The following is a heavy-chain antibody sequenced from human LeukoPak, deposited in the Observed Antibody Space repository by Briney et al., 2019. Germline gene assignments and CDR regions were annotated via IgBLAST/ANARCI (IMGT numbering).Heavy chain of an antibody. V-gene: IGHV3-15*01. J-gene: IGHJ3*02. D-gene: IGHD3-22*01. CDR2: VKSKTAGGTT. CDR3: TRPAYYYDSIAFDI. CDR1: GFSFSNVW. Sequence: GGSLRLSCAASGFSFSNVWMSWVRQAPGKGLEWVGRVKSKTAGGTTDYSAPVKGRFTISRDDSTNTLYLQMNSLKTEDTAVYYCTRPAYYYDSIAFDIWGQGTMATVSS.